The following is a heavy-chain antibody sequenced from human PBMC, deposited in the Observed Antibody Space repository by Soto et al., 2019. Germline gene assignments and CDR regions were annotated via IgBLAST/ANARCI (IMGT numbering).Heavy chain of an antibody. D-gene: IGHD3-16*01. J-gene: IGHJ6*02. CDR2: AYHSGST. CDR3: ARHNGPLYVGYYYDMDV. V-gene: IGHV4-4*02. CDR1: GGSISTSNW. Sequence: SETLSLTCAVSGGSISTSNWWSWVRQPPGKGLEWIGEAYHSGSTNYNPSFKSRVAMSVDKSKNQFSLKLSSVTAADTAVYYCARHNGPLYVGYYYDMDVWGQGTTVT.